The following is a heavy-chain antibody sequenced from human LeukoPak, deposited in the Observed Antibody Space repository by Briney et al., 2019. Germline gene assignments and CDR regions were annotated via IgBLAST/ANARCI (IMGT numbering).Heavy chain of an antibody. Sequence: GGSLRLSCAASGLTFSTYTMSWVRQAPGKGLEWVSSISSGSSYIYYADSMKGRFTVSRDNAKNSLYLQMNSLKAEDTAVYFCASHYDTDYWGQGTLVTVSS. CDR1: GLTFSTYT. D-gene: IGHD3-9*01. V-gene: IGHV3-21*06. J-gene: IGHJ4*02. CDR2: ISSGSSYI. CDR3: ASHYDTDY.